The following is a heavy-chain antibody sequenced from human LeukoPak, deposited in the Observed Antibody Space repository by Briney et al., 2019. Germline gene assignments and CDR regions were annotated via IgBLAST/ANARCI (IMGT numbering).Heavy chain of an antibody. CDR3: AKAGLDSSGPWYGMDV. D-gene: IGHD6-19*01. CDR1: GFTFSSYA. CDR2: ISGSGGST. V-gene: IGHV3-23*01. J-gene: IGHJ6*02. Sequence: PGGSLRLSCAASGFTFSSYAMSWVRQAPGKGLEWVSAISGSGGSTYYADSVKGRFTISRDNSKNTLYLQMNSLRAEDTAVYYCAKAGLDSSGPWYGMDVWGQGTTVTVSS.